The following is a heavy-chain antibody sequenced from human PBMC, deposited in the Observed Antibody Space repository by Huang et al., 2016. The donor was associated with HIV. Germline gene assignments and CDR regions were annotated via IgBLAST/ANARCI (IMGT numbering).Heavy chain of an antibody. J-gene: IGHJ4*02. Sequence: QVQLEQWGARLLKPSETLSLTCAVYGESLSDFFWSWIRQPPGKGLEWIGEINQSGRTNYNPSLKGRLTIAVDTSKKQFSLKLKSVTAADTSMYYCARGRGSSWSLFDTWGQGSLVTVFS. V-gene: IGHV4-34*02. CDR2: INQSGRT. CDR1: GESLSDFF. CDR3: ARGRGSSWSLFDT. D-gene: IGHD6-13*01.